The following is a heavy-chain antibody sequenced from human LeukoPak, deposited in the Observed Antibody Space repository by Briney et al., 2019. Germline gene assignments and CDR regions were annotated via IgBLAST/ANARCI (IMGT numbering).Heavy chain of an antibody. V-gene: IGHV4-39*01. D-gene: IGHD3-10*01. CDR3: ARRLGRKFGERFYYYHYMDV. CDR1: GGSISSGSYY. CDR2: IYYSGST. Sequence: SETLSLTCTVSGGSISSGSYYWGWIRQPPGKGLEWIGSIYYSGSTYYNPSLKSRVTISVDTSKNQFSLKLSSVTAADTAVYYCARRLGRKFGERFYYYHYMDVWGKGTTVTISS. J-gene: IGHJ6*03.